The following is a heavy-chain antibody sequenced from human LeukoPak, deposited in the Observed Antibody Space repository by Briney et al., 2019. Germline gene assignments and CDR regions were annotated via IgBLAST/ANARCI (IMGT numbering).Heavy chain of an antibody. CDR1: GFTFSSYE. Sequence: PGGSLRLSCAASGFTFSSYEMNWVRQAPGKGLEWVAIISYDGTYQFYTDSLKGRFTISRDNAQNSLYLQMNSLRAEDTAVYYCARERDMGSTSYPPDDYWGQGTLVTVSS. CDR2: ISYDGTYQ. V-gene: IGHV3-30*03. J-gene: IGHJ4*02. D-gene: IGHD3-10*01. CDR3: ARERDMGSTSYPPDDY.